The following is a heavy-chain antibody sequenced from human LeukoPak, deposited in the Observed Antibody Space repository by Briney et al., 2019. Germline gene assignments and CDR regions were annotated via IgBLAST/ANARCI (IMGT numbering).Heavy chain of an antibody. J-gene: IGHJ4*02. V-gene: IGHV3-7*04. CDR1: GFTFSSYR. CDR2: IKQDGSEK. Sequence: GGSPRLSCAASGFTFSSYRMSWVRQAPGKGLEWVANIKQDGSEKYYVDSVKGRFTISRDNAKNSLYLQMNSLRAEDTAVYYCARGSSGWYVEDYWGQGTLVTVSS. CDR3: ARGSSGWYVEDY. D-gene: IGHD6-19*01.